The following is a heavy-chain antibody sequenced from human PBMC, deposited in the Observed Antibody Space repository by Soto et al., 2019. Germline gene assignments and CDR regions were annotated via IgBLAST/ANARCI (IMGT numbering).Heavy chain of an antibody. Sequence: QVQLVQSGAEEKKPGASVKVSCKASGYTFTSYAMHWVRQAPGQRLEWMGWINAGNGNTKYSQKFQGRVTITRDTSASTVYMELSSLRSEDTAVYYCARAVASILTPDSWCQGTLVTVSS. CDR3: ARAVASILTPDS. D-gene: IGHD6-19*01. CDR2: INAGNGNT. J-gene: IGHJ4*02. V-gene: IGHV1-3*05. CDR1: GYTFTSYA.